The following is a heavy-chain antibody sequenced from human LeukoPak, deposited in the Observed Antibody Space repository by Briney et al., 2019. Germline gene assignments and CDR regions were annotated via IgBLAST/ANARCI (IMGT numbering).Heavy chain of an antibody. J-gene: IGHJ3*02. V-gene: IGHV4-61*02. D-gene: IGHD3-22*01. CDR1: GGSISSGSYY. CDR2: IYNSGST. CDR3: AGAGTYYDRSGYRDSWASDI. Sequence: SETLSLTCTVSGGSISSGSYYWSWIRQPAGKGLEWIGRIYNSGSTNYNPSLKSRVTISVDTSKNQFSLKLSSVTAADTAVYYCAGAGTYYDRSGYRDSWASDIWGQGTMVTVSS.